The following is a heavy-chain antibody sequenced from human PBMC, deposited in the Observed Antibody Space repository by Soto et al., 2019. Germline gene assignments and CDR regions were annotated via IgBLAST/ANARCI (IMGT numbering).Heavy chain of an antibody. CDR2: IYTSGST. V-gene: IGHV4-4*07. J-gene: IGHJ5*02. D-gene: IGHD5-12*01. CDR1: GGSISSYY. CDR3: AATPLERDIVAFWPGFGFNWFDP. Sequence: KPSETLSLTCTVSGGSISSYYWSWIRQPAGKGLEWIGRIYTSGSTNYNPSLKSRVTMSVDTSKNQFSLKLSSVTAADTAVYYCAATPLERDIVAFWPGFGFNWFDPWGQGTLVTVSS.